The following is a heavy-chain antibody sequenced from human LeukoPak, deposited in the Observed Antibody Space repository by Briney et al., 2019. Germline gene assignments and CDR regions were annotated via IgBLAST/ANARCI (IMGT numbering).Heavy chain of an antibody. J-gene: IGHJ5*02. V-gene: IGHV4-34*01. CDR3: ARSQNYYGSGSEGP. Sequence: SETLSLTCAVYGGSFSGYYWSWIRQPPGKGLEWIGEINHSGSTNYNPSLKSRVTISVDTSKNQFSLKLSSVTAADTAVYYCARSQNYYGSGSEGPWGQGTLVTVSS. CDR1: GGSFSGYY. D-gene: IGHD3-10*01. CDR2: INHSGST.